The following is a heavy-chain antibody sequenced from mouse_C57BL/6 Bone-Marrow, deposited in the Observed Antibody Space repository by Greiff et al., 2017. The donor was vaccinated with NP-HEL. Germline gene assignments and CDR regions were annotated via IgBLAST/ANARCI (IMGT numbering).Heavy chain of an antibody. V-gene: IGHV1-19*01. Sequence: EVKLMESGPVLVKPGASVKMSCKASGYTFTDYYMNWVKQSHGKSLEWIGVINPYNGGTSYNQKFKGKATLTVDKSSSTAYMELNSLTSEDSAVYYCARLLPDYWGQGTTLTVSS. CDR1: GYTFTDYY. J-gene: IGHJ2*01. CDR3: ARLLPDY. D-gene: IGHD1-1*01. CDR2: INPYNGGT.